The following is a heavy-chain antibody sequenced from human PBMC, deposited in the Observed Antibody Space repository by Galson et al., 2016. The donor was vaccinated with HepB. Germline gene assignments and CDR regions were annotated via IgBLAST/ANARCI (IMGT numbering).Heavy chain of an antibody. CDR2: ISYDGSNK. V-gene: IGHV3-30*18. D-gene: IGHD2-15*01. CDR1: GFTFTTYG. J-gene: IGHJ6*03. CDR3: AKGRGSGDYYFHYMDV. Sequence: SLRLSCAASGFTFTTYGMHWVRQAPGKGLEWVAVISYDGSNKYYADSVKGRFTISRDNSKNTLNLQMNSLRAEDTAVYYCAKGRGSGDYYFHYMDVWGKGTTVTVSS.